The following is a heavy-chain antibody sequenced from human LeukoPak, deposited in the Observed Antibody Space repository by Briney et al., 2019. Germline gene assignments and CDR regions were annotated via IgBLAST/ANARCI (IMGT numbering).Heavy chain of an antibody. D-gene: IGHD1-26*01. V-gene: IGHV3-7*01. CDR1: VFSLRHYL. J-gene: IGHJ4*02. Sequence: GVSQRLSRADSVFSLRHYLILGVHPAPAKVLEWVANIKEDGSEIYYVDSVRGRFTISRDNPKNSVYLQLNSLRAEDTAMYYCVRDTGGGGSYPDYWGQGTMVTVSS. CDR2: IKEDGSEI. CDR3: VRDTGGGGSYPDY.